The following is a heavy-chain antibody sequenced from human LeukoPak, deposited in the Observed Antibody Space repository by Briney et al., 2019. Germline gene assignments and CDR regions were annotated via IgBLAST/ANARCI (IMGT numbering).Heavy chain of an antibody. D-gene: IGHD1-26*01. CDR3: ATNRVGTYDRPFDI. CDR1: GVSINSHY. J-gene: IGHJ3*02. V-gene: IGHV4-59*08. Sequence: PSETLSLTCIVSGVSINSHYWSWIRQTPGKGLEWIGDIHYAGTTKYNPSVKSRVTISIDTSKNQFSLELSSVTATDTAVYFCATNRVGTYDRPFDIWGQGTMVTVSS. CDR2: IHYAGTT.